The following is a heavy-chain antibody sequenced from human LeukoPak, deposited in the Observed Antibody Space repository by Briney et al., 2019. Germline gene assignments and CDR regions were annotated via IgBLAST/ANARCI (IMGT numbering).Heavy chain of an antibody. CDR3: ARQGFVASYGVDV. V-gene: IGHV5-51*01. CDR1: GYSFKNYW. Sequence: EEPLKISCKGSGYSFKNYWIAWVRQMPGKGLEWMGIIYPGDSNTRYNPSFQGQVTISADKSISTAYLQWSSLKASDTAEYYCARQGFVASYGVDVWGQGTTVTVSS. CDR2: IYPGDSNT. J-gene: IGHJ6*02.